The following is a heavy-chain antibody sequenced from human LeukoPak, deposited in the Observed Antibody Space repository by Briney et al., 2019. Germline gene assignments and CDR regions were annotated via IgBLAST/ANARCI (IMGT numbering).Heavy chain of an antibody. J-gene: IGHJ4*02. CDR1: GFTFSSYW. Sequence: GGSLRLSCAASGFTFSSYWMSWVRRSPGKGLEWVANMKQDGSENHYVDSVKGRFTISRDNAKNSLYLQMNSLKAEDAAVYYCARAGTYHDSSGFWNSWGQGTQVTVSS. CDR3: ARAGTYHDSSGFWNS. V-gene: IGHV3-7*01. CDR2: MKQDGSEN. D-gene: IGHD3-22*01.